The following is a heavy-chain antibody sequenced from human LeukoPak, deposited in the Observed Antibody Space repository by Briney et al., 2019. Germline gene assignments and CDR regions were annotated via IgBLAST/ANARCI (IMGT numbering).Heavy chain of an antibody. CDR2: ISSSGSTI. CDR3: AREGGGVDGDAFDI. D-gene: IGHD3-16*01. Sequence: PGGSMRLSCAASGVTFSSYEMNWVRQAPGKGLEWVSYISSSGSTIYYADSVKGRFTISRDNAKNSLYLQMNSLRAEDTAVYYCAREGGGVDGDAFDIWGQGAMVTVSS. J-gene: IGHJ3*02. V-gene: IGHV3-48*03. CDR1: GVTFSSYE.